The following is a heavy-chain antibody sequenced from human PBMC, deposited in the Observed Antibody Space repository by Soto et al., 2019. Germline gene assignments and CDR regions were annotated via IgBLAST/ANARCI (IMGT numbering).Heavy chain of an antibody. CDR1: GFTFGSFA. Sequence: QLVESGGGVVQPGKSLRLSCAGSGFTFGSFAMHWVRQAPGKGLEWVAVISFHGRHQYYADSVKGRFTISRDNSNNTLYLQLSSLRLQDTAVYYCAKDLVSSGWEDFHHWGHGTQVTVSS. V-gene: IGHV3-30*18. CDR2: ISFHGRHQ. J-gene: IGHJ4*01. CDR3: AKDLVSSGWEDFHH. D-gene: IGHD6-19*01.